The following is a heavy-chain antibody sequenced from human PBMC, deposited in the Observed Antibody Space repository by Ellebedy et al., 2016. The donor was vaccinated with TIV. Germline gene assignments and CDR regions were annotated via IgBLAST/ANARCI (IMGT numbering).Heavy chain of an antibody. V-gene: IGHV4-31*03. D-gene: IGHD4-17*01. Sequence: MPSETLSLTCTVSGGSITSGGYHWSWIRQHPEKGLEWIGYISDSGSTYYNPSLKSRLTISRDTSKNQFSLKLNSVTAADTAVYYCARESIYGSLWGQGALVTVSS. CDR2: ISDSGST. CDR1: GGSITSGGYH. CDR3: ARESIYGSL. J-gene: IGHJ4*02.